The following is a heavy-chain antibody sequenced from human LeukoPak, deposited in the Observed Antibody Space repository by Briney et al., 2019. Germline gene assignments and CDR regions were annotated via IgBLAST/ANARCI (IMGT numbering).Heavy chain of an antibody. CDR3: ARDTPYEVVVAATPGGGDDYYYGMDV. CDR1: GYTFTSYA. J-gene: IGHJ6*02. CDR2: VNAGNGNT. Sequence: ASVKVSCKASGYTFTSYAMHWVRQAPGQRLEWMGWVNAGNGNTKYSQKFQGRVTITRDTSASTAYMELSSLRSEDTAVYYCARDTPYEVVVAATPGGGDDYYYGMDVWGQGTTVTVSS. V-gene: IGHV1-3*01. D-gene: IGHD2-15*01.